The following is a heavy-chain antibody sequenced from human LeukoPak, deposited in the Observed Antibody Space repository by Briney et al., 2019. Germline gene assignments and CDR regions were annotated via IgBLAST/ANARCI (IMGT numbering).Heavy chain of an antibody. CDR3: ARDPGIAAAGTPDY. CDR2: INPNSGGT. CDR1: GYTFTGYY. D-gene: IGHD6-13*01. Sequence: GASVKVSCKASGYTFTGYYMHWVRQAPRQGLEWMGWINPNSGGTNYAQKFQGRVTMTRDTSISTAYMELSRLRSDDTAVYYCARDPGIAAAGTPDYWGQGTLVTVSS. J-gene: IGHJ4*02. V-gene: IGHV1-2*02.